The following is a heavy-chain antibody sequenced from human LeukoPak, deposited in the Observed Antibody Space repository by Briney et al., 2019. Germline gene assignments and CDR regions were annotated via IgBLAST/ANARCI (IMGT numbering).Heavy chain of an antibody. V-gene: IGHV1-24*01. CDR3: ARDISSGWYDY. J-gene: IGHJ4*02. CDR2: FDPEDGDT. CDR1: GYTLTELS. D-gene: IGHD6-19*01. Sequence: ASVKVSCKVSGYTLTELSMHWVRQAPGKGLEWMGGFDPEDGDTNYAQKFQGRVTITTDESTSTAYMELSSLRSEDTAVYYCARDISSGWYDYWGQGTLVTVSS.